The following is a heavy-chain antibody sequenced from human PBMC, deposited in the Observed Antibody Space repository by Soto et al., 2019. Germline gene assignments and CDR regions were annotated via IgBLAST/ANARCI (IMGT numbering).Heavy chain of an antibody. CDR2: IYYSGST. V-gene: IGHV4-31*03. CDR1: GGSISSGGYY. D-gene: IGHD2-2*01. J-gene: IGHJ5*02. Sequence: SETLSLTCTVSGGSISSGGYYWSWIRQHPGKGLEWIGYIYYSGSTYYNPSLKSRVTISVDTSKNQFSLKLSSVTAADTAVYYCARDRLEYCSSTSCPRVDLFDPWGQGTLVTVSS. CDR3: ARDRLEYCSSTSCPRVDLFDP.